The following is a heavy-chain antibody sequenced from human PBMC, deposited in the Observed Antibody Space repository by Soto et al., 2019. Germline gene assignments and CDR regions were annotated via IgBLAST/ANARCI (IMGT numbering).Heavy chain of an antibody. CDR1: GVSITSSDYY. V-gene: IGHV4-39*01. Sequence: SETLSLTCSVSGVSITSSDYYCGWIRLPPGKGLEWIGSIDYNGVTYSNPSLKGRITMSKDTSKNTFSLQVTSVTAADTAFYYCGKLVGGATRNCDCDRWGRGNQVTVSS. CDR2: IDYNGVT. J-gene: IGHJ5*02. CDR3: GKLVGGATRNCDCDR. D-gene: IGHD2-15*01.